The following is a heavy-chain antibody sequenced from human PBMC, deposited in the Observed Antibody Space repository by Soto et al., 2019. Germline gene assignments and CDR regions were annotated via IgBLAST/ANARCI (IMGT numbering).Heavy chain of an antibody. CDR1: GYSLTTYY. CDR2: IDPSGTST. Sequence: QVHLVQSGAEVKKPGASVKVSCKASGYSLTTYYMHWVRQAPGEGLEWMGRIDPSGTSTTYALKFQGRFTMSRDTSTSTVYLEVTSLRSEDTAVYFCASDPGGYCDAGSCYYFDYWGQGTLVSVSS. D-gene: IGHD2-15*01. J-gene: IGHJ4*02. V-gene: IGHV1-46*01. CDR3: ASDPGGYCDAGSCYYFDY.